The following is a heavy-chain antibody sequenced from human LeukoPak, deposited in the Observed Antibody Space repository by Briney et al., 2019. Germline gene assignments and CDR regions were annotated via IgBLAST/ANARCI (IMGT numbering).Heavy chain of an antibody. J-gene: IGHJ6*02. V-gene: IGHV4-59*01. CDR3: ARGPIVVVPAAMATKGYYYYGMDV. D-gene: IGHD2-2*01. CDR2: IYYSGST. Sequence: SETLSLTCTVSGGSISSYYWSWIRQPPGKGLEWIGYIYYSGSTNYNPSLKSRVTISVDTSKNQFSLKLSSVTAADTAVYYCARGPIVVVPAAMATKGYYYYGMDVWGQGTTVTVSS. CDR1: GGSISSYY.